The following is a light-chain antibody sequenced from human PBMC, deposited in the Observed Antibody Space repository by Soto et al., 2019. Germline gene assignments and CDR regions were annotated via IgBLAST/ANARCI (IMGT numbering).Light chain of an antibody. CDR2: AAR. CDR3: QQYKNWPS. Sequence: DIELTQSTSSRSASVGDEVTLACRASESVSYYLNWYLPKAGQAPKILIFAARTLQSGAPARLAGSGSETVFTLTIRSMQSEDFAYDFCQQYKNWPSFGPGTRLETK. CDR1: ESVSYY. V-gene: IGKV1-39*01. J-gene: IGKJ5*01.